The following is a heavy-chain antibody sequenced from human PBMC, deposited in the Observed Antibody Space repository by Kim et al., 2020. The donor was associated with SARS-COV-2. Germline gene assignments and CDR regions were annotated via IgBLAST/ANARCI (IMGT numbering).Heavy chain of an antibody. CDR1: GGSISSSNL. J-gene: IGHJ6*02. CDR3: ARALSRPPQFLTGYTHYSYGVDV. CDR2: IYHSACT. Sequence: SETLSLTCAVSGGSISSSNLWSWVRQPPGKGLELFWEIYHSACTNYNPSLKSRVTISVDKSKNQFSLKLSSVTAADTAVYYCARALSRPPQFLTGYTHYSYGVDVWGQGTTVTVSS. D-gene: IGHD3-9*01. V-gene: IGHV4-4*02.